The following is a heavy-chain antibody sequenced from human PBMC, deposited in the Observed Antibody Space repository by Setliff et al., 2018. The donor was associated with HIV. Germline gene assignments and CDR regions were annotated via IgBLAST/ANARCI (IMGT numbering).Heavy chain of an antibody. CDR1: GGSFTAYY. V-gene: IGHV4-34*01. Sequence: SETLSLTCAVYGGSFTAYYWTWIRQPPGKGLEWIGEIHHGGSTNYMPSLKNRVTISVDTSKSQFSLTLTSVTAADTAVYYCARQMPIPGIAITPVDYWGQGALVTVS. D-gene: IGHD5-12*01. CDR3: ARQMPIPGIAITPVDY. CDR2: IHHGGST. J-gene: IGHJ4*02.